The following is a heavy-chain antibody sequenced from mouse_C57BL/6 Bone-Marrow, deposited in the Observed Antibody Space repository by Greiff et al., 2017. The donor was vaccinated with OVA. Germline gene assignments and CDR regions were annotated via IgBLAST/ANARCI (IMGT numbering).Heavy chain of an antibody. V-gene: IGHV5-12*01. CDR1: GFTFSDYY. CDR3: ARRGGYPACFAY. D-gene: IGHD2-2*01. Sequence: DVKLVESGGGLVQPGGSLKLSCAASGFTFSDYYMYWVRQTPEKRLEWVAYISNGGGSTYYPDTVKGRFTISRDNANNTRYLQMSRLKSEDTAMYYCARRGGYPACFAYWGQGTLVTVSA. J-gene: IGHJ3*01. CDR2: ISNGGGST.